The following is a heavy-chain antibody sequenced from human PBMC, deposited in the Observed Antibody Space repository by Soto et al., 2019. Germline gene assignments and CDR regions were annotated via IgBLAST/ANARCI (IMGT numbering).Heavy chain of an antibody. CDR2: ISASGST. J-gene: IGHJ4*02. CDR1: GFTFNTYD. V-gene: IGHV3-23*01. Sequence: EVHLLESGGGLVQPEGSLRLSCAASGFTFNTYDMTWVRQAPGKGLEWVSMISASGSTYYSGSVRGRFTISRDNSKSTLYLQMNSLRADDTAIYYCAKHWGTPAPDDYWGQGTLVTVSS. CDR3: AKHWGTPAPDDY. D-gene: IGHD6-13*01.